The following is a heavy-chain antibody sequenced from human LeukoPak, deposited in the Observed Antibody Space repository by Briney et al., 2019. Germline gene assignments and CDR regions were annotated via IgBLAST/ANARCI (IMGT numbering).Heavy chain of an antibody. J-gene: IGHJ4*02. CDR2: IFHSGST. CDR3: AREASSGWHIDY. D-gene: IGHD6-19*01. Sequence: SETLSLTCTVSGGSISSYYWNWIRQPPGKGLEWIGYIFHSGSTNYNPSLKSRVTMSVDTSKNQFSLKVSSVTAADTAVYYCAREASSGWHIDYWGQGTLVTVSS. CDR1: GGSISSYY. V-gene: IGHV4-59*01.